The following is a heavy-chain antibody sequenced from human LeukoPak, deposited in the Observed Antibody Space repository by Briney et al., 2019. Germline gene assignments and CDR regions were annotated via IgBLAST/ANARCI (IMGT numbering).Heavy chain of an antibody. Sequence: GESLKISCKGSGYSFTSYWIAWARQMPGKGLEWMGIIFPGDSDTRYSPSFQGQVTISADKSISTAYLQWSSLKASDTAMYYCARREYSGNYFSFDYWGQGTLVTVSS. J-gene: IGHJ4*02. V-gene: IGHV5-51*01. CDR1: GYSFTSYW. CDR2: IFPGDSDT. D-gene: IGHD1-26*01. CDR3: ARREYSGNYFSFDY.